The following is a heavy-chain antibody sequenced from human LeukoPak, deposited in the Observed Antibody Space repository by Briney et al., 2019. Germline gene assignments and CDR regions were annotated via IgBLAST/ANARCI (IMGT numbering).Heavy chain of an antibody. CDR2: ILWDSGRI. CDR3: ARVEGGLQYLTFDP. J-gene: IGHJ5*02. CDR1: GFTFDEHA. Sequence: TGGSLRLSCEGSGFTFDEHAMHWVRQAPGKGLEWVSGILWDSGRIGYADSVKGRFTISRDNAKNSLYLQMNSLRAEDTAVYYCARVEGGLQYLTFDPWGQGTLVTVSS. D-gene: IGHD4-11*01. V-gene: IGHV3-9*01.